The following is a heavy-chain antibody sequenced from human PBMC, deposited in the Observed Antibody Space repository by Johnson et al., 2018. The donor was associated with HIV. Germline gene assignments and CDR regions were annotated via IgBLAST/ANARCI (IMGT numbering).Heavy chain of an antibody. J-gene: IGHJ3*02. CDR3: ARDPIAVRNYYGSGSAFDI. CDR1: GFTFSDYY. Sequence: QVQLVESGGGLVQPGGSLRLSCAASGFTFSDYYMSWIRQAPGKGLEWVAFIRYDGSNKYYADSVKGRFTISGDSSKNTLFLQMNSLRAEDTAVYHCARDPIAVRNYYGSGSAFDIWGQGTMVTVSS. D-gene: IGHD3-10*01. V-gene: IGHV3-30*02. CDR2: IRYDGSNK.